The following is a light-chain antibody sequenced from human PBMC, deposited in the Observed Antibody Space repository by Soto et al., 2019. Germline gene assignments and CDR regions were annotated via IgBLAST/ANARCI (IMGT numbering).Light chain of an antibody. V-gene: IGKV3-11*01. CDR3: QQRSNWPIT. Sequence: IVLTQSPATLSLSPGERATLSCRASQSVSSYLAWYQQKPGQAPRLLIYGASSRATGIPDRFGGSGSGTDFTLTISRLEPEDFAVYYCQQRSNWPITFGQGTRLEIK. CDR2: GAS. CDR1: QSVSSY. J-gene: IGKJ5*01.